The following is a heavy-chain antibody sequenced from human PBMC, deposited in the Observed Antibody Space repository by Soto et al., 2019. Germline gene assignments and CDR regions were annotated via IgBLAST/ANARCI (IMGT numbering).Heavy chain of an antibody. V-gene: IGHV3-21*01. Sequence: EVQLVESGGGLVKPGGSLRLSCAASGFTFSSYSMNWVRQAPGKGLEWVSSISSSSSYIYYADSVKGRFTISRDNAKNSRYLQMNSLRAEDTAVYYCARDNYCSGGSCYSGWGYYYYGMDVWGQGTTVTVSS. CDR1: GFTFSSYS. D-gene: IGHD2-15*01. CDR3: ARDNYCSGGSCYSGWGYYYYGMDV. CDR2: ISSSSSYI. J-gene: IGHJ6*02.